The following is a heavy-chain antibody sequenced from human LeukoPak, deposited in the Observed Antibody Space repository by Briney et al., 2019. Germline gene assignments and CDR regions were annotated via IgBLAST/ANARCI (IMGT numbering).Heavy chain of an antibody. D-gene: IGHD3-9*01. CDR1: GFTFSNYA. Sequence: GGSLRLSCAASGFTFSNYAMSWVRHAPGKGLEWVSSIGASGSSTYYADSVKGRFTISRDNSKNTLYLQMNSLRVEDTAVYYCALGLVTDYWGQGTLVTVSS. CDR3: ALGLVTDY. V-gene: IGHV3-23*01. J-gene: IGHJ4*02. CDR2: IGASGSST.